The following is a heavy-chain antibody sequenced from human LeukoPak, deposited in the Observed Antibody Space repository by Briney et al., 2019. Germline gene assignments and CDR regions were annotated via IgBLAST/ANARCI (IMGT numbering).Heavy chain of an antibody. CDR2: INHSGST. CDR3: ARGLAGYYSRAFDI. D-gene: IGHD5-12*01. CDR1: GGSISSYY. J-gene: IGHJ3*02. V-gene: IGHV4-34*01. Sequence: NPSETLSLTCAVSGGSISSYYWSWIRQPPGKGLEWIGEINHSGSTNYNPSLKSRVTISVDTSKNQFSLKLSSVTAADTAVYYCARGLAGYYSRAFDIWGQGTMVTVSS.